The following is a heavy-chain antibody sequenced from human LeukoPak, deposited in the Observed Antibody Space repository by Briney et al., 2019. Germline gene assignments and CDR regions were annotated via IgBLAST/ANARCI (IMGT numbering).Heavy chain of an antibody. Sequence: GGSLRLSCAASGFIFSSYGMHWVRQAPGKGLEWVAVIWYDGSNKYYADSVKGRFTISRDNSKNTLYLQMNSLRAEDTAVYYCARDRGDCSSTSCPEGYYYYGMDVWGKGTTVTVSS. V-gene: IGHV3-33*01. D-gene: IGHD2-2*01. CDR2: IWYDGSNK. J-gene: IGHJ6*04. CDR1: GFIFSSYG. CDR3: ARDRGDCSSTSCPEGYYYYGMDV.